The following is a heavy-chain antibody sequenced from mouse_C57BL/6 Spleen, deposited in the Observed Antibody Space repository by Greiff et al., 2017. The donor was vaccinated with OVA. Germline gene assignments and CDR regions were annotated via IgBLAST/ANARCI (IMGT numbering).Heavy chain of an antibody. CDR2: INPSTGGT. J-gene: IGHJ2*01. CDR3: ARSSITTVVAPFDY. Sequence: VQLKQSGPELVKPGASVKISCKASGYSFTGYYMNWVKQSPEKSLEWIGEINPSTGGTTYNQKFKAKATLTVDKSSSTAYMQLKSLTSEDSAVYYCARSSITTVVAPFDYWGQGTTLTVSS. CDR1: GYSFTGYY. D-gene: IGHD1-1*01. V-gene: IGHV1-42*01.